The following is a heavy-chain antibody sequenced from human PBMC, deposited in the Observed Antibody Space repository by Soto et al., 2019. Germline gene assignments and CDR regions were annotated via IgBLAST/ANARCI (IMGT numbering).Heavy chain of an antibody. CDR3: ARDQRAQRFLEWLFRNPDYYYGMDV. J-gene: IGHJ6*02. D-gene: IGHD3-3*01. CDR2: IIPIFGTA. CDR1: GGTFSSYA. V-gene: IGHV1-69*13. Sequence: SVKVSCKASGGTFSSYAISWVRQAPGQGLEWMGGIIPIFGTANYAQKFQGRVTITADESTSTAYMELSSLRSEDTAVYYCARDQRAQRFLEWLFRNPDYYYGMDVWGQGTTVTVSS.